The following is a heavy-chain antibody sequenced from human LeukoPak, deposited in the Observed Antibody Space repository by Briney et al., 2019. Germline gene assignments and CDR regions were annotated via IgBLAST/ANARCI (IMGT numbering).Heavy chain of an antibody. V-gene: IGHV3-23*01. D-gene: IGHD2-2*01. CDR1: GFTFSSYA. CDR2: ISGSGGST. CDR3: AKESWRVPAARPTYYFDY. J-gene: IGHJ4*02. Sequence: GGSRRLSCAASGFTFSSYAMSWVRQAPGKGLEWVSAISGSGGSTYYADSVKGRFTISRDNSKNTLYLQMNSLRAEDTAVYYCAKESWRVPAARPTYYFDYWGQGTLVTVSS.